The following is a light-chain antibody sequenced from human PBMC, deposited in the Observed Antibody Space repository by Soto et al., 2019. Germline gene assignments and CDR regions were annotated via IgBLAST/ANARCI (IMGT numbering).Light chain of an antibody. J-gene: IGKJ1*01. CDR2: GAS. V-gene: IGKV3-15*01. CDR3: QQYNNWWT. CDR1: QSVSSN. Sequence: EIVMTQSTATRSVSPGERATLSSRASQSVSSNLAWYQQKPGQAPRLLIYGASTRATGIPARFSGSGSGTEFTLTISSLQSEDFAVYYCQQYNNWWTFGQGTKVEIK.